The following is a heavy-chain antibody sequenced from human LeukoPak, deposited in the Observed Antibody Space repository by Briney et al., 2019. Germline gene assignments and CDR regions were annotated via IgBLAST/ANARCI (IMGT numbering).Heavy chain of an antibody. CDR3: ARVDGDYGDYYYYMDV. CDR1: VGSISNGGYY. Sequence: PSETLSLTCTVSVGSISNGGYYWSWIRQHPGKGLEWIGYIYYSGSTYYNPSLNSRVTISVDTSENQFSLKLSSVTAADTAVYYCARVDGDYGDYYYYMDVWGKGTTVTVSS. J-gene: IGHJ6*03. D-gene: IGHD4-17*01. CDR2: IYYSGST. V-gene: IGHV4-31*03.